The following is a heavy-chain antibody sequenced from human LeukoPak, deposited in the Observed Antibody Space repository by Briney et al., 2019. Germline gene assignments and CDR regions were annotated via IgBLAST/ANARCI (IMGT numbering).Heavy chain of an antibody. CDR1: GVSISSSNSY. V-gene: IGHV4-39*07. CDR3: ARGLVLPSKVLYSYYMDV. CDR2: INHSGST. D-gene: IGHD1-1*01. Sequence: SETLSLTCTVSGVSISSSNSYWGWIRQPPGKGLEWIGEINHSGSTNYNPSLKSRVTISVDTSKNQFSLKLSSVTAADTAVYYCARGLVLPSKVLYSYYMDVWGKGTTVTVSS. J-gene: IGHJ6*03.